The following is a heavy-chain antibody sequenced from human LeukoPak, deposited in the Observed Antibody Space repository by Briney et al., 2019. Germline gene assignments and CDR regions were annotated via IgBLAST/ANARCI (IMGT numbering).Heavy chain of an antibody. CDR3: ARPLRLGELSLVY. CDR1: GGSISSYY. CDR2: IYYSGST. V-gene: IGHV4-59*08. D-gene: IGHD3-16*02. Sequence: SETLSLTCTLSGGSISSYYWSWIRQSPGEGLGWIGYIYYSGSTNYNPSLKRRVTISVDTSKNHFSLKLSSVTAADTAVYYCARPLRLGELSLVYWGQGTLVTVSS. J-gene: IGHJ4*02.